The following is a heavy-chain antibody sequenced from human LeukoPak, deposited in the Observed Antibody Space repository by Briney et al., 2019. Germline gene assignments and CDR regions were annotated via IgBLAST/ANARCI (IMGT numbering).Heavy chain of an antibody. D-gene: IGHD3-16*01. CDR3: ARVSGMTTLYWYFDL. Sequence: TSETLSLTCTVSGGSISSSSYYWGWIRQPPGKGLEWIGSIYYSGSTYYNPSLKSRVTISVDTSKNQFSLKLSSVTAADTAVYYCARVSGMTTLYWYFDLWGRGTLVTVSS. CDR2: IYYSGST. J-gene: IGHJ2*01. V-gene: IGHV4-39*07. CDR1: GGSISSSSYY.